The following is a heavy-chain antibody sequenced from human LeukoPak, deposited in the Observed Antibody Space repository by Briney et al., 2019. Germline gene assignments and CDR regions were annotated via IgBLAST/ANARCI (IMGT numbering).Heavy chain of an antibody. CDR1: GYTFTCYY. CDR3: ARPYSYDGRYYYYGMDV. CDR2: INPNSGGT. D-gene: IGHD5-18*01. V-gene: IGHV1-2*02. Sequence: ASVKVSCKASGYTFTCYYMHWVRQAAGQGLEWMGWINPNSGGTNYAQKFQGRVTMTRDTSISTAYMELSRLRSDDTAVYYCARPYSYDGRYYYYGMDVWGQGTTVTVSS. J-gene: IGHJ6*02.